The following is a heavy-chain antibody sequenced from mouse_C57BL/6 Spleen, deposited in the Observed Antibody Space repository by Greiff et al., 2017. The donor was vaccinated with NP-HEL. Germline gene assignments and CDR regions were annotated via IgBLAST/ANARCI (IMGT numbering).Heavy chain of an antibody. J-gene: IGHJ1*03. CDR2: IDPSDSYT. Sequence: VQLQQSGAELVMPGASVKLSCKASGYTFTSYWMHWVKQRPGQGLEWIGEIDPSDSYTNYNQKFKGKSTLTVDKSSSTAYMQLSSLTSEDSAVYYGAGRDYYGSRDWYFDVWGTGTTVTVSA. CDR3: AGRDYYGSRDWYFDV. CDR1: GYTFTSYW. D-gene: IGHD1-1*01. V-gene: IGHV1-69*01.